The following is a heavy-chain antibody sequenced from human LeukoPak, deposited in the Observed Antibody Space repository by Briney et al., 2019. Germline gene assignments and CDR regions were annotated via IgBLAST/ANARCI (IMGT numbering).Heavy chain of an antibody. Sequence: PGGSLRLSCAASGFTFSSYWMSWVRQAPGKGLEWVANIKQDGSEKYYVDSVKGRFTISRDNAKNSLYLQTNSLRAEDTAVYYCARLDYYGSGSYQVDYWGQGTLVTVSS. CDR3: ARLDYYGSGSYQVDY. CDR2: IKQDGSEK. D-gene: IGHD3-10*01. V-gene: IGHV3-7*03. CDR1: GFTFSSYW. J-gene: IGHJ4*02.